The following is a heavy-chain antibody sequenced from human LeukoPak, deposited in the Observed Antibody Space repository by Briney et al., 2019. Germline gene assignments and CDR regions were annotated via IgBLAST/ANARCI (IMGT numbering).Heavy chain of an antibody. V-gene: IGHV5-51*01. D-gene: IGHD1-26*01. Sequence: GESLKISCKASGYSVTNYWIGWVRQMPGKGLEWMGIIYPGDSDTRYSPSFQGQVTISADKSISTAYLQWSNLKASDTAMYYCARGSIMGATRNYLDYWGQGTLVTVSS. CDR1: GYSVTNYW. CDR2: IYPGDSDT. J-gene: IGHJ4*02. CDR3: ARGSIMGATRNYLDY.